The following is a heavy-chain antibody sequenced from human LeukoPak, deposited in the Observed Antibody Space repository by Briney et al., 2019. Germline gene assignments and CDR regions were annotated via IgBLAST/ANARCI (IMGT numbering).Heavy chain of an antibody. Sequence: TLSLTCPVSGDSISSGAYYWSWIRQPPGKGLEWIGYIYHSGSTYYNPSLKSRITISVDRSKNQFSLNLSSVTAADTAVYYCARGGEAYNFWSGYPFDYWGQGTLVTVSS. CDR2: IYHSGST. D-gene: IGHD3-3*01. CDR3: ARGGEAYNFWSGYPFDY. V-gene: IGHV4-30-2*01. CDR1: GDSISSGAYY. J-gene: IGHJ4*02.